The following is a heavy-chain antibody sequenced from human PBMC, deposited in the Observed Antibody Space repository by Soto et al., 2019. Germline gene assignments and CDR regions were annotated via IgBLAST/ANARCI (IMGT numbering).Heavy chain of an antibody. CDR3: ATSFGSGSRAFDY. Sequence: SVKVSCKASGGTFSSYTISWVRQAPGQGLEWMGRIIPILGIANYAQKFQGRVTITADKSTSTAYMVLSSLRSEDTAIYYCATSFGSGSRAFDYWGQGALVTVSS. CDR1: GGTFSSYT. D-gene: IGHD3-10*01. V-gene: IGHV1-69*02. CDR2: IIPILGIA. J-gene: IGHJ4*02.